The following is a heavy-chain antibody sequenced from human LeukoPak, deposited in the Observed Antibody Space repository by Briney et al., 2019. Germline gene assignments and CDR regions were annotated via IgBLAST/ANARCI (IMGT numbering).Heavy chain of an antibody. J-gene: IGHJ4*02. V-gene: IGHV1-24*01. D-gene: IGHD7-27*01. CDR1: GNTLTELS. CDR2: FDPEDGET. CDR3: ATELTGAFDY. Sequence: ASVKVSCKVSGNTLTELSMHWVRQAPGKGLEWMGGFDPEDGETMFAQKFQGRVTMTEDTSTDTAYMELSSLRSEDTAVYYCATELTGAFDYWGQGTPVTVSS.